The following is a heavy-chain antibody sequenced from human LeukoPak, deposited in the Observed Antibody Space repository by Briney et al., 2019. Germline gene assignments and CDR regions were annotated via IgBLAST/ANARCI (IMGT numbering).Heavy chain of an antibody. CDR3: ARDRWFDP. J-gene: IGHJ5*02. V-gene: IGHV4-31*03. CDR2: IYYSGTT. CDR1: GGSISSNSYY. Sequence: TSETLSLTCTVSGGSISSNSYYCSWVRHHPAKGLEWIGSIYYSGTTYYNPSLKSRLTISLDTSKNQFSLKLTSVTAADTAVYYCARDRWFDPWGQGTLVTVSS.